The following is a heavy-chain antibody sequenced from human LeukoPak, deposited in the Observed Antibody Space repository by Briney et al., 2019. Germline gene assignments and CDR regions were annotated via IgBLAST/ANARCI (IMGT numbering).Heavy chain of an antibody. D-gene: IGHD7-27*01. J-gene: IGHJ3*02. Sequence: SETLSLTCAVYGGSFSGYYWSWIRQPPGKGLEWIGEINHSGSTNYNPSLKSRVTISVDTSKNQFSLKLSSVTAADTAVYYCAKGRGNWGDAFDIWGQGTMVTVSS. CDR2: INHSGST. CDR1: GGSFSGYY. V-gene: IGHV4-34*01. CDR3: AKGRGNWGDAFDI.